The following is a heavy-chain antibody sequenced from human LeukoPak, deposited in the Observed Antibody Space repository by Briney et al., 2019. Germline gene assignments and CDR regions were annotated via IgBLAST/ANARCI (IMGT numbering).Heavy chain of an antibody. D-gene: IGHD2-2*01. V-gene: IGHV3-23*01. CDR2: ISGSGGST. CDR1: GFTFSSYA. Sequence: PGGSLRLSCAASGFTFSSYAMSWVRQAPGKGLEWVSAISGSGGSTYYADSVKGRFTISRDNSKNTLYLQMNSLRAEDTAVYYCAKSPGDIVVVPAAIFYYYYMDVWGKGTTVTVSS. CDR3: AKSPGDIVVVPAAIFYYYYMDV. J-gene: IGHJ6*03.